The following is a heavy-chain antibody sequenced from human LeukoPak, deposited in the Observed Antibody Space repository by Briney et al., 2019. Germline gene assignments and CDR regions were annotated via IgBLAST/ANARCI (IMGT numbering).Heavy chain of an antibody. J-gene: IGHJ4*02. CDR3: ARFPSSRRPCDY. V-gene: IGHV1-2*02. Sequence: ASVKVSCKASGYTFTGYYMHWVRQAPGQGLEWMGWINPNSGGTNYAQKFQGRVTMTRDTSISTAYMELSRLRSDDTAVYYCARFPSSRRPCDYWGQGTLVTVSS. CDR1: GYTFTGYY. CDR2: INPNSGGT. D-gene: IGHD6-13*01.